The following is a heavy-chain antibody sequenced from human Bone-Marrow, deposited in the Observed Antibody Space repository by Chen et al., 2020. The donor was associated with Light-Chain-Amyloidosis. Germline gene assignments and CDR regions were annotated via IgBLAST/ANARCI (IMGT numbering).Heavy chain of an antibody. CDR2: INNANGYT. CDR1: GYSFTNYV. D-gene: IGHD2-15*01. CDR3: ARTPDATHYYYGMDV. Sequence: QVQLVQSGAEVKKPGASVKVSCKASGYSFTNYVIHWVRQAPGQRLEWMGWINNANGYTKYSQKFQGRVTINRDTSASTAYMEVSSLRFEDTAVYYCARTPDATHYYYGMDVWGQGTTVTVSS. J-gene: IGHJ6*02. V-gene: IGHV1-3*04.